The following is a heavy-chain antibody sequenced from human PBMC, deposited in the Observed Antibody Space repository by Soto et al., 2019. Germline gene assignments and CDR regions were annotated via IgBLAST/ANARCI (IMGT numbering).Heavy chain of an antibody. CDR1: GSTFSSYC. J-gene: IGHJ4*02. CDR3: ARGMYTWNYRVDY. V-gene: IGHV3-74*01. Sequence: GGSLRLSCAASGSTFSSYCMHWVRQAPGKGRVWVSRIKSDGRSTSYADSVKGRFTISRDNAKNTLYLQMNSLRAEDTAVYYCARGMYTWNYRVDYWGQGTLVTVSS. CDR2: IKSDGRST. D-gene: IGHD1-7*01.